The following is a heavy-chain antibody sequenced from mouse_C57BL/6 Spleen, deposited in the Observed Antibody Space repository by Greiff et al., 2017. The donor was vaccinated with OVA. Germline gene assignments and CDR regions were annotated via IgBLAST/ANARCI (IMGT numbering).Heavy chain of an antibody. CDR2: IFPGSGST. Sequence: QVQLQQSGPELVKPGASVKISCKASGYTFTDYYINWVKQRPGQGLEWIGWIFPGSGSTYYNEKFKGKATLTVDKSSSTAYMLLSSLTSEDSAVYFCARTGYYGRPYSPFAYWGQGTLVTVSA. D-gene: IGHD1-1*01. CDR3: ARTGYYGRPYSPFAY. CDR1: GYTFTDYY. V-gene: IGHV1-75*01. J-gene: IGHJ3*01.